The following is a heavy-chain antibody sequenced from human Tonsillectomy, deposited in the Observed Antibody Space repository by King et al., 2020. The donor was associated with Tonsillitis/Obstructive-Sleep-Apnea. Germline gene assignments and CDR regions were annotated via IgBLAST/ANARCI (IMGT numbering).Heavy chain of an antibody. J-gene: IGHJ4*02. V-gene: IGHV3-23*01. D-gene: IGHD2-15*01. CDR3: AKDLRKAAGYFDY. CDR2: INGSGGST. Sequence: VQLLESGGGLVQPGGSLRLSCAASGFTFSSYAMSWVRQAPGKGLEWVSAINGSGGSTYYADSVKGRFTISRDNSKNTLYLQMNSLRAEDTAIYYCAKDLRKAAGYFDYWGQGTLVTVSS. CDR1: GFTFSSYA.